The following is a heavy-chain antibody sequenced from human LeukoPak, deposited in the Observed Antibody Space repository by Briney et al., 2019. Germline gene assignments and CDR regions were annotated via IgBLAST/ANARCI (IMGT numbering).Heavy chain of an antibody. V-gene: IGHV1-69*05. J-gene: IGHJ4*02. CDR2: IIPIFGTA. Sequence: SVKVSCXASGGTFSSYAISWVRQAPGRGLEWMGGIIPIFGTANCAQKFQGRVTITTDESTSTAYMELSSLRSEDTAVYYCARAKVGATLSFDYWGQGTLVTVSS. CDR3: ARAKVGATLSFDY. D-gene: IGHD1-26*01. CDR1: GGTFSSYA.